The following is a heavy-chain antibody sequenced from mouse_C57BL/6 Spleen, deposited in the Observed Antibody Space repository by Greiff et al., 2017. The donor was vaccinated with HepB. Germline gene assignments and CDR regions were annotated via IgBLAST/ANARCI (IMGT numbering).Heavy chain of an antibody. D-gene: IGHD1-1*01. CDR3: ARPGAGFSNYYGSSSFAY. V-gene: IGHV1-39*01. CDR2: INPNYGTT. CDR1: GYSFTDYN. J-gene: IGHJ3*01. Sequence: VQLQQSGPELVKPGASVKISCKASGYSFTDYNMNWVKQSNGKSLEWIGVINPNYGTTSYNQKFKGKATLTVDQSSSTAYMQLNSLTSEDSAVYYCARPGAGFSNYYGSSSFAYWGQGTLVTVSA.